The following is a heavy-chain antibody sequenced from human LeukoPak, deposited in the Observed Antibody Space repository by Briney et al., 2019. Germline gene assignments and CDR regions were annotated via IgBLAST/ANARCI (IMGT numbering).Heavy chain of an antibody. Sequence: SETLSLTCTVSGGSIRSGGYYWRWIREHPGKGLEWIGYIFYSGSTHYNPSLKRRVTISVDTYKNHFPLKLSSVTAADTAVYYCAISFGDYDSSGIDAFDIWGQGTMVTVSS. D-gene: IGHD3-22*01. CDR3: AISFGDYDSSGIDAFDI. CDR1: GGSIRSGGYY. CDR2: IFYSGST. V-gene: IGHV4-31*03. J-gene: IGHJ3*02.